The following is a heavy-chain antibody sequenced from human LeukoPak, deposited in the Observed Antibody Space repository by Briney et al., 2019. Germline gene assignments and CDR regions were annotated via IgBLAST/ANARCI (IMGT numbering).Heavy chain of an antibody. Sequence: PGGSLRLSCAASGFTSSSYSMNWVRQAPGKGLEWVSSISSNTKYIYYADSVKGRFTISRDNAKNSLYLQMNSLRAEDTAVYYCARAYPYYYYGMDVWGQGTTVTVSS. CDR1: GFTSSSYS. D-gene: IGHD2-2*02. CDR2: ISSNTKYI. CDR3: ARAYPYYYYGMDV. J-gene: IGHJ6*02. V-gene: IGHV3-21*01.